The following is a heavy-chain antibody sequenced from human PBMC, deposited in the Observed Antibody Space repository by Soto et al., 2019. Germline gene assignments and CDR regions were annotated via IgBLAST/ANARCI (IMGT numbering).Heavy chain of an antibody. Sequence: QVQLQQWGAGLLKPSETLSLTCAVYGGSFSGYYWSWIRQPPGKGLEWIGEINHSGSTNYNPSLKSRGTISVDTSPNQFSLKLSSVTAADTAVYYCATGGGGYAGYWGQGTLVTVSS. V-gene: IGHV4-34*01. CDR3: ATGGGGYAGY. J-gene: IGHJ4*02. CDR1: GGSFSGYY. CDR2: INHSGST. D-gene: IGHD3-22*01.